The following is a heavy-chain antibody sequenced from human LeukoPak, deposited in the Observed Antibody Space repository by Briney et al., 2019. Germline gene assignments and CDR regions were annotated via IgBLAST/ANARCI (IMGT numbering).Heavy chain of an antibody. J-gene: IGHJ4*02. CDR3: AKDMYYYDSSGYFFDY. D-gene: IGHD3-22*01. CDR1: GFTFSSYG. CDR2: ISYDGSNK. V-gene: IGHV3-30*18. Sequence: GRSLRLSCAASGFTFSSYGMHWVRQAPGKGLEWVAVISYDGSNKYYADSVKGRFTIPRDNSKNTLYLQMNSLRAEDTAVYYCAKDMYYYDSSGYFFDYWGQGTLVTVSS.